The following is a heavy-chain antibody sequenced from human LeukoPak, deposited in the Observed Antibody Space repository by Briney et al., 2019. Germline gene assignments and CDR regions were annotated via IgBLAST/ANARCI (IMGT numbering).Heavy chain of an antibody. D-gene: IGHD4-17*01. J-gene: IGHJ5*02. CDR2: FYYSGST. Sequence: SETLSLTCTVSGDSISSSTYYWGWIRQPPGKGLERIGSFYYSGSTYYNPSLKSRVTISVDTSKNQFSLKLSSVTAADTAVYYCARTSTVTTRWFDPWGQGTLVTVSS. CDR1: GDSISSSTYY. V-gene: IGHV4-39*01. CDR3: ARTSTVTTRWFDP.